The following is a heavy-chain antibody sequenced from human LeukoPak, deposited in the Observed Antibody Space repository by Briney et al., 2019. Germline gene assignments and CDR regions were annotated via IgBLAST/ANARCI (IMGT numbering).Heavy chain of an antibody. CDR3: ARELAKRDPIDY. Sequence: GGSLRLSCAASGFTFSSYSMNWVRQAPGKRLEWVSSISSSSSYIYYADSVKGRFTISRDNAKNSLYLQMNSLRAEDTAVYYCARELAKRDPIDYWGQGTLVTVSS. CDR2: ISSSSSYI. V-gene: IGHV3-21*01. CDR1: GFTFSSYS. D-gene: IGHD5-12*01. J-gene: IGHJ4*02.